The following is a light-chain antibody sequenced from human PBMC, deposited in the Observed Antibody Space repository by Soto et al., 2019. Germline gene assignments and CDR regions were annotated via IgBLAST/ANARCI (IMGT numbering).Light chain of an antibody. Sequence: EMAMTQSPATLSLSPGDRATLSWGASQRVSRNLAWCQQKPGHAPRLLGYGASTRATGIPVRFSGSGSGTEFTLTISSLQYEDSATYYCQQADSFTLTFGGGTKV. V-gene: IGKV3-15*01. CDR1: QRVSRN. CDR3: QQADSFTLT. CDR2: GAS. J-gene: IGKJ4*01.